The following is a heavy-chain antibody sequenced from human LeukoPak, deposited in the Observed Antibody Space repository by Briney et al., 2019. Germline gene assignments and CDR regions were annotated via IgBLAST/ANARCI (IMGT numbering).Heavy chain of an antibody. V-gene: IGHV1-69*06. CDR3: ARDPSMGGRFEQQLVLGWFDP. Sequence: SVKVSCKASGGTFSSYAISWVRQAPGQGLEWMGGIIPIFGTANYAQKFQGRVTITADKSTSTAYMELSSLRSEDTAVYYCARDPSMGGRFEQQLVLGWFDPWGQGTLVTVSS. CDR1: GGTFSSYA. CDR2: IIPIFGTA. D-gene: IGHD6-13*01. J-gene: IGHJ5*02.